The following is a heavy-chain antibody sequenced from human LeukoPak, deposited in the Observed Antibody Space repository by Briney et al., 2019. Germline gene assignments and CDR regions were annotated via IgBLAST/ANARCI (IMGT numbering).Heavy chain of an antibody. CDR3: ARGLVVTEYNFDY. CDR2: IYYSGST. Sequence: PSETLSLTCTVSGGSTSRYFWSWIRQPPGKGLEWIGYIYYSGSTNYNPSLKSRVTISVDTSKNQFSLKLTSVTAADTAVYYCARGLVVTEYNFDYWGQGTLVTVSS. J-gene: IGHJ4*02. V-gene: IGHV4-59*08. CDR1: GGSTSRYF. D-gene: IGHD2-21*02.